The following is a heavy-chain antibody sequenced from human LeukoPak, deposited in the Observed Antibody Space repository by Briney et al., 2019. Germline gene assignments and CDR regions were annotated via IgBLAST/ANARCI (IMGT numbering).Heavy chain of an antibody. CDR2: INPNSGGT. D-gene: IGHD3-22*01. CDR3: ASPHGYDSSGYSY. Sequence: ASVKVSYKASGYTFTGYYMHWVRQAPGQGLEWMGWINPNSGGTNYAQKFQGRVTMTRDTSISTAYMVLSRLRSDDTAVYYCASPHGYDSSGYSYWGQGTLVTVSS. CDR1: GYTFTGYY. J-gene: IGHJ4*02. V-gene: IGHV1-2*02.